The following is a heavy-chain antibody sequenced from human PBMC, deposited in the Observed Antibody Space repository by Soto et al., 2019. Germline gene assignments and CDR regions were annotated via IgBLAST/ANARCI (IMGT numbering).Heavy chain of an antibody. D-gene: IGHD3-22*01. CDR3: AVRSYYDSSGYLTYYGMDV. CDR1: GFTFSSYA. Sequence: QVQLVESGGGVVQPGRSLRLSCAASGFTFSSYAMHWVRQAPGKGLEWVAVISYDGSNKYYADSVKGRFTISRDNSKNTLYLQMNSLRAEDTAVYYWAVRSYYDSSGYLTYYGMDVWGEGTTVTVSS. J-gene: IGHJ6*04. CDR2: ISYDGSNK. V-gene: IGHV3-30-3*01.